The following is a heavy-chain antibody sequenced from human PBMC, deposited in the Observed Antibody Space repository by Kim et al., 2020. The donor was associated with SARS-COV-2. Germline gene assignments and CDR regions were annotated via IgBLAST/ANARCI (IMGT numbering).Heavy chain of an antibody. D-gene: IGHD5-12*01. CDR3: AKDKASGPPAGYFDY. J-gene: IGHJ4*02. V-gene: IGHV3-30*02. Sequence: DSGKGRFTNSRENSKNTLYLQMNSLRAEDTAVYYCAKDKASGPPAGYFDYWGQGTLVTVSS.